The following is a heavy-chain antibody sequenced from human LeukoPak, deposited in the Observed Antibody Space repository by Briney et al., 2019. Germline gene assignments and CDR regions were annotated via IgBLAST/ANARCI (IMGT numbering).Heavy chain of an antibody. Sequence: GGSLRLSCAASGFTISSYALHWVRQAPGKGLQYVSGISNGGSIDYANSVKGRLTITRDNSNNTLYLQMGSLRPEDMAVYYCARDFSYGSGFDYWGQGILVTVSS. CDR2: ISNGGSI. V-gene: IGHV3-64*01. J-gene: IGHJ4*02. D-gene: IGHD5-18*01. CDR1: GFTISSYA. CDR3: ARDFSYGSGFDY.